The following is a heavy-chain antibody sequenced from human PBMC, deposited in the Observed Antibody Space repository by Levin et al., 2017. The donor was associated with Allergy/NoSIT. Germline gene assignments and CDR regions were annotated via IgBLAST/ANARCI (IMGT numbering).Heavy chain of an antibody. CDR1: GFSFSSHW. CDR2: INNDGSDT. Sequence: GGSLRLSFAASGFSFSSHWMHWVRQASGKGLVWVSRINNDGSDTVYADSVKGRFTISRDNTKNTLYLQMNSLRAEDTAVYYCTRDRPHTWFDPWGQGTLVTVSS. CDR3: TRDRPHTWFDP. J-gene: IGHJ5*02. V-gene: IGHV3-74*01.